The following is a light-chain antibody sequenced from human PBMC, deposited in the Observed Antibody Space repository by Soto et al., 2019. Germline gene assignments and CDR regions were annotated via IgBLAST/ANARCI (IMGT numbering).Light chain of an antibody. J-gene: IGKJ4*01. V-gene: IGKV1-39*01. CDR2: AAS. CDR3: QQSYRTPLT. CDR1: QSISSY. Sequence: DIQLTQSPSPLSASVGDRVTITCRASQSISSYLNWYQQKPGKAPKLLIYAASSLQSGVPSRFSGSGSGTDFTLTISSLQPEDFATYYCQQSYRTPLTFGGGTKVDIK.